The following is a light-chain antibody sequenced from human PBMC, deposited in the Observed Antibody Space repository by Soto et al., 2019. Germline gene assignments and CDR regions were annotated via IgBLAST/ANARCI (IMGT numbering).Light chain of an antibody. J-gene: IGKJ3*01. Sequence: DIQMTPSPSSLSASVGDRVTITCRASQSISSYLTWYQQKPGKAPKLLIYAASSLQSGVPSRFSGSGSGTEFTLTISSLHPEDFATYSCQQNYSTPRTFGRGTKVDIK. CDR1: QSISSY. V-gene: IGKV1-39*01. CDR3: QQNYSTPRT. CDR2: AAS.